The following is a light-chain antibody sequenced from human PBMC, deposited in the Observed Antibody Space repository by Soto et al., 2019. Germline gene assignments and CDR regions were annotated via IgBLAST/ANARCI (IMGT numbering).Light chain of an antibody. V-gene: IGKV3-20*01. Sequence: EIVLTQSPGTLSLSPGERATLSCRASQSVSSFYLAWYQQKPGQSPRLLIYGASSRATGIPDRFSGSGSGTDFTLTISRLEPEDFAVYYCQQYGSSLLFTFGPGTKVDIK. CDR2: GAS. J-gene: IGKJ3*01. CDR3: QQYGSSLLFT. CDR1: QSVSSFY.